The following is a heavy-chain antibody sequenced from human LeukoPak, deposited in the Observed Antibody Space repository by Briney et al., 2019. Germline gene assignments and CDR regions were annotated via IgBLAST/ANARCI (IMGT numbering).Heavy chain of an antibody. Sequence: GGSLRLSYAASGFTFSSYAMHWVRQAPGKGLEWVALISYHGSDIYYADSVKGRFTISRDNSKSTLYLQMNSLRAEDTAVYYCARDEGVTYIYGYHYWGQGTLVTVSS. CDR3: ARDEGVTYIYGYHY. J-gene: IGHJ4*02. D-gene: IGHD5-18*01. V-gene: IGHV3-30-3*01. CDR2: ISYHGSDI. CDR1: GFTFSSYA.